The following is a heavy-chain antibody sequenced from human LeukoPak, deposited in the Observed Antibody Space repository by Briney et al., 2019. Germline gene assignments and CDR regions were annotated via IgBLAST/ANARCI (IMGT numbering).Heavy chain of an antibody. Sequence: GGSLRLSCVASGFTFSNYAMHWVRQAPGKGLEWVAVISDDGSNNYHADSVKGRFTISRDNSKNTLFLQVKSLRVEDTAVYYCARDMVARPLSDYCYGMDVWGQGTTVTVSS. V-gene: IGHV3-30*03. CDR1: GFTFSNYA. D-gene: IGHD2-15*01. CDR3: ARDMVARPLSDYCYGMDV. CDR2: ISDDGSNN. J-gene: IGHJ6*02.